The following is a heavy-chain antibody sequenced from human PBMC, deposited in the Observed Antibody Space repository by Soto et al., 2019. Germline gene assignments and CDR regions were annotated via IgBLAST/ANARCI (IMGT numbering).Heavy chain of an antibody. Sequence: SETLSLTCTVSGGSISSGDYYWSWIRQPPGKGLEWIGYIYYSGSTYYNPSLKSRVTISVDTSKNQFSLKLSSVTAADTAVYYCAREVRYDSSGPWYSWFDPWGQGTLVTVSS. CDR1: GGSISSGDYY. D-gene: IGHD3-22*01. J-gene: IGHJ5*02. V-gene: IGHV4-30-4*01. CDR2: IYYSGST. CDR3: AREVRYDSSGPWYSWFDP.